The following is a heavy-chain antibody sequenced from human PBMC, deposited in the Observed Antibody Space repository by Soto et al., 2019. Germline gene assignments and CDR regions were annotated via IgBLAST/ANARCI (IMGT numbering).Heavy chain of an antibody. Sequence: GASVKVSCKASGYTFTSYGISWVRQAPGQGLEWMGWISAYNGNTNYAQKLQGRVTMTTDTSTSTAYMELRSLRSDDTAVYYCARDLSVDYYDSSGYYPTLDAFDIWGQGTMVTVSS. CDR3: ARDLSVDYYDSSGYYPTLDAFDI. D-gene: IGHD3-22*01. CDR1: GYTFTSYG. J-gene: IGHJ3*02. V-gene: IGHV1-18*01. CDR2: ISAYNGNT.